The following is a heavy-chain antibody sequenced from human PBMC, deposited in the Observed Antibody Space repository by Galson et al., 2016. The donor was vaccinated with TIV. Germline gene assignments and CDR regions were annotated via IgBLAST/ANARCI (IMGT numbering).Heavy chain of an antibody. CDR3: ARVPEMATVIDGKSYYYYYMDV. Sequence: SVKVSCKASGGTFSSYTITWVRQAPGQGLEWMGSIIPILDVTYYAQKFQGRVPITADKSTAQAYMELSSLRSEATAVYYCARVPEMATVIDGKSYYYYYMDVWGQGTTVTVSS. J-gene: IGHJ6*02. D-gene: IGHD5-24*01. V-gene: IGHV1-69*02. CDR2: IIPILDVT. CDR1: GGTFSSYT.